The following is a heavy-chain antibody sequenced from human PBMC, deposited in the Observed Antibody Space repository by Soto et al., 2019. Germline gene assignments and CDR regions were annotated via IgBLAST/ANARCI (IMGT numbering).Heavy chain of an antibody. CDR3: ARGYCSSTSCDYYYGMDV. J-gene: IGHJ6*02. V-gene: IGHV1-69*13. D-gene: IGHD2-2*01. CDR1: GGTFSSYA. CDR2: IIPIFGTA. Sequence: SVKVSCTASGGTFSSYASSWVRQAPGQGLEWMGGIIPIFGTANYAQKFQGRVTITADESTSTAYMELSSLRSEDTAVYYCARGYCSSTSCDYYYGMDVWGQGTTVTVSS.